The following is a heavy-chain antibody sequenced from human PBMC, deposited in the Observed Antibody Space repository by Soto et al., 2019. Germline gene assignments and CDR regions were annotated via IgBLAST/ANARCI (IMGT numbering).Heavy chain of an antibody. CDR3: ARHGNPNVDTAYFDY. CDR1: GGSISSSSYY. J-gene: IGHJ4*02. V-gene: IGHV4-39*01. CDR2: IYYSGST. Sequence: SETLSLTCTVSGGSISSSSYYWGWIRQPPGKGLEWIGSIYYSGSTYYNPSLKSRVTISVDTSKNQFSLKLSSVTAADTAVYYCARHGNPNVDTAYFDYWGQGTLVTSPQ. D-gene: IGHD5-18*01.